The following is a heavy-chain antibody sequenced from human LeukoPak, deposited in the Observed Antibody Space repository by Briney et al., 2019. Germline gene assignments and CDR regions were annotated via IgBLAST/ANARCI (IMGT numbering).Heavy chain of an antibody. V-gene: IGHV4-30-2*01. Sequence: SETLSLTCAVSGGSISSGGYSWSWIRQPPGKGLEWIGYIYHSGSTYYNPSLKSRVTISVDRSKNQFSLKLSSVTAADTAVYYCARVDYSDSSGYYQYYFDYWGQGTLVTVSS. CDR3: ARVDYSDSSGYYQYYFDY. CDR2: IYHSGST. J-gene: IGHJ4*02. CDR1: GGSISSGGYS. D-gene: IGHD3-22*01.